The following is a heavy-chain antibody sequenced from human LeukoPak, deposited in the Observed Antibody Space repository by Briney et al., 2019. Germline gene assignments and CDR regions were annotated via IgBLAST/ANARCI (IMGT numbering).Heavy chain of an antibody. Sequence: PSETLSLTCAVSGSSITSGYYWGWIRQPPGKGLEWIGYIYYSRSTNYNPSLKSRVTISVDTSKNQLSLKLSSVTAADTAVYYCARENWESAFDIWGQGTMVTVSS. CDR3: ARENWESAFDI. J-gene: IGHJ3*02. CDR2: IYYSRST. V-gene: IGHV4-61*01. D-gene: IGHD1-26*01. CDR1: GSSITSGYY.